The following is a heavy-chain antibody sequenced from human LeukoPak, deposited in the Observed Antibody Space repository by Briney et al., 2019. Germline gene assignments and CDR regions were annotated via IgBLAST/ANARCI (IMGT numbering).Heavy chain of an antibody. CDR1: GFTFSSYS. CDR2: ISSSSSTI. Sequence: GGSLRLSCAASGFTFSSYSMNWVRQAPGKGLEWVSYISSSSSTIYYADFVKGRFTISRDNAKNSLYLQMNSLRAEDTAVYYCAREDIVVVTAAEGIDYWGQGTLVTVSS. CDR3: AREDIVVVTAAEGIDY. D-gene: IGHD2-21*02. J-gene: IGHJ4*02. V-gene: IGHV3-48*01.